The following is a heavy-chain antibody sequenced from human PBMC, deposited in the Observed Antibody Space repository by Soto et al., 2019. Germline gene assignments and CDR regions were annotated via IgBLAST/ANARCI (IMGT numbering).Heavy chain of an antibody. Sequence: TGGSLRLSCAASGFTFDDYSMHWVRQAPGKGLEWVALISYDGGTTYYGDSVKGRLTISRDDSKNTLFLQMNSLRSEDTAVYYCARPHIKSAWNDGFDIWGQGTMVTVSS. V-gene: IGHV3-30-3*01. CDR1: GFTFDDYS. J-gene: IGHJ3*02. CDR3: ARPHIKSAWNDGFDI. D-gene: IGHD1-1*01. CDR2: ISYDGGTT.